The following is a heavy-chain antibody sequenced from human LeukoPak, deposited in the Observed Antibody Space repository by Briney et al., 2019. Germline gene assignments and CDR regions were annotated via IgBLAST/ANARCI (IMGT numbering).Heavy chain of an antibody. D-gene: IGHD1-26*01. Sequence: PSGTLSLTCGVSGGSITTTNYWSWARQPPGGGLEWIGEISLAGRTHYNPSLKSRVSMSIDESKNHLYLNLASVTAADTAVYFCSRESGPFCPFGHWGQGTLVTVSS. V-gene: IGHV4-4*02. CDR2: ISLAGRT. J-gene: IGHJ4*02. CDR3: SRESGPFCPFGH. CDR1: GGSITTTNY.